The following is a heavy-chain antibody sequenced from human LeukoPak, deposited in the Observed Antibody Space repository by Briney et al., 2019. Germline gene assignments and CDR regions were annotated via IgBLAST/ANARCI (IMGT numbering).Heavy chain of an antibody. CDR1: GDSISNYY. CDR2: IDSSGST. V-gene: IGHV4-4*07. J-gene: IGHJ4*02. CDR3: ARDSTTSWYGQDF. Sequence: SETLSLTCTVSGDSISNYYWSWIRQPAGKRLEWLGRIDSSGSTNYNPSLKSRITISIDTSKNQFSLKLTSVTAADTALYYCARDSTTSWYGQDFWGQGTLVTVSS. D-gene: IGHD1-26*01.